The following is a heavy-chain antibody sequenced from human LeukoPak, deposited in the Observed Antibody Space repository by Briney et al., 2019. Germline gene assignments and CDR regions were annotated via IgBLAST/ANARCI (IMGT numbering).Heavy chain of an antibody. CDR1: GFTFSNYA. V-gene: IGHV3-23*01. Sequence: PGGSLRLSCAASGFTFSNYAMSWVRQAPGKGLEWVSVISGSGDTTYYADSVKGRFTVSRDNSKNTLYLQMNSLRAEGTAVYYCAKDPRLDDYINYWGQGTLVTVSS. CDR2: ISGSGDTT. CDR3: AKDPRLDDYINY. J-gene: IGHJ4*02.